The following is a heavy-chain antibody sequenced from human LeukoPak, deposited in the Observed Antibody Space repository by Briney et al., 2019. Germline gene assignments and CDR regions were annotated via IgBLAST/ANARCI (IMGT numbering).Heavy chain of an antibody. J-gene: IGHJ4*02. CDR1: GGFISSSSYY. CDR2: IYYSGST. D-gene: IGHD6-6*01. V-gene: IGHV4-39*07. Sequence: WETLSLTCTVSGGFISSSSYYWGWIRQPPGKWLAWIGSIYYSGSTYYNPSLKSRVTISVDTSKNQFSLKLSSVTAADTAVYYCAREQLGRYYFDYWGQGTLVTVSS. CDR3: AREQLGRYYFDY.